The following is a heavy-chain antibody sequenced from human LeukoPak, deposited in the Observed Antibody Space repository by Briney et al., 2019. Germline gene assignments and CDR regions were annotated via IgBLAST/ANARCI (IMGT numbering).Heavy chain of an antibody. CDR3: AKVWGFRYYYGMDV. D-gene: IGHD7-27*01. V-gene: IGHV3-23*01. J-gene: IGHJ6*02. CDR2: ISGSGGST. Sequence: GGSLRLSCAASGFTFSDYYMTWIRQAPGKGLEWVSAISGSGGSTYYADSVKGRFTISRDNSKNTLYLQMNSLRAEDTAVYYCAKVWGFRYYYGMDVWGQGTTVTVSS. CDR1: GFTFSDYY.